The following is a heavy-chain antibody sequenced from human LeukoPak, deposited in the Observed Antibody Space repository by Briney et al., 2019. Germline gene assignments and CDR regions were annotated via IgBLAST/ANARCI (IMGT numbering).Heavy chain of an antibody. CDR3: ARSTATPHFDY. CDR1: GGSFSGYY. J-gene: IGHJ4*02. CDR2: INHSGST. Sequence: SETLSLTCAVYGGSFSGYYWSWIRQPPGKGLEWIGEINHSGSTNYNPSLKSRVTISVDTSKNQFSLKLSSVTAADTAVYYCARSTATPHFDYWGQGTLVTVSS. V-gene: IGHV4-34*01.